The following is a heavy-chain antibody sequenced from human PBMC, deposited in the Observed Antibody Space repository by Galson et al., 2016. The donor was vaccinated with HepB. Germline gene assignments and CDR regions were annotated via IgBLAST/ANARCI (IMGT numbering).Heavy chain of an antibody. CDR2: ISSSTSYI. D-gene: IGHD6-6*01. CDR1: GFTFSSYN. V-gene: IGHV3-21*01. Sequence: SLRLSCAASGFTFSSYNMNWVRQAPGKGLEWVSSISSSTSYIYYADSVKGRFTISSDNAKNSLYLQMNSLRAEDTAVYYCAREPYSSSQLYYYYYYGMDVWGQGTTVTVSS. CDR3: AREPYSSSQLYYYYYYGMDV. J-gene: IGHJ6*02.